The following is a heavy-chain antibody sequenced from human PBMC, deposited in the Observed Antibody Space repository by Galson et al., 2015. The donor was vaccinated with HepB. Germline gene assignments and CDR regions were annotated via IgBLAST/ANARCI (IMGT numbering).Heavy chain of an antibody. CDR2: ISGSGGST. J-gene: IGHJ6*02. CDR3: AKDRGGPCSSTSCYGLYYYYGMDV. Sequence: SLRLSCAASGFTFSSYAMSWVRQAPGKGLEWVSAISGSGGSTYYADSVKGRFTISRDNSKNTLYLQMNSLRAEDTAVYYCAKDRGGPCSSTSCYGLYYYYGMDVWGQGTTVTVSS. V-gene: IGHV3-23*01. D-gene: IGHD2-2*01. CDR1: GFTFSSYA.